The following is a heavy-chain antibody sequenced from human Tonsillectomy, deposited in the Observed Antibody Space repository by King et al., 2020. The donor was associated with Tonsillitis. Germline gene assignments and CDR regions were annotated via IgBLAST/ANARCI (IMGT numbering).Heavy chain of an antibody. CDR1: GYSISSGYY. J-gene: IGHJ5*02. V-gene: IGHV4-38-2*01. Sequence: QLQESGPGLVKPSETLSPTCVVSGYSISSGYYWGWIRQPPGKGLEWIGSIYHSGSTYYNPSLKSRVTISVDTSKNQFSLKLSSVTAADTAVYYCARARNMVTISDWFDPWGQGTLVTVSS. CDR3: ARARNMVTISDWFDP. D-gene: IGHD2-21*02. CDR2: IYHSGST.